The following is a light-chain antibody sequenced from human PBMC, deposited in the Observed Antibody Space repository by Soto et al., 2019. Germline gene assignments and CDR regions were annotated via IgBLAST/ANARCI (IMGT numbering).Light chain of an antibody. V-gene: IGLV1-44*01. J-gene: IGLJ1*01. CDR3: AAWDDSLNGFYV. CDR2: SNN. Sequence: QSLLTQPPSASGTPGQRVTISCSGSSSNIGSNTVNWYQQLPGTAPKLLIYSNNQRPSGVPDRFSGSKSGTSASLAISGLLSEDEADYYCAAWDDSLNGFYVFGTGTKVTVL. CDR1: SSNIGSNT.